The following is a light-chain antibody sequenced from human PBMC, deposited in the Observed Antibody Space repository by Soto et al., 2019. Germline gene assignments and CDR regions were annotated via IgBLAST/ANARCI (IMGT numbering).Light chain of an antibody. V-gene: IGKV2-40*01. J-gene: IGKJ1*01. CDR2: SVS. CDR3: MQRKEFPWT. Sequence: DIVMTQTPLSLPVCPGEPASISCRSSQILSETDNGKTYLDCFRQRPGQSPQLLIYSVSQRASGVPDRISGSGSGTDFTLKISRVETEDVGVYYCMQRKEFPWTFGPGTKVHIK. CDR1: QILSETDNGKTY.